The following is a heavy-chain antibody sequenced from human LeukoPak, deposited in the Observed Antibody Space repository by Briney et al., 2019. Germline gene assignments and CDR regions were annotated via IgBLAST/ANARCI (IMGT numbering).Heavy chain of an antibody. V-gene: IGHV3-30-3*01. J-gene: IGHJ4*02. CDR1: GFTFSSYA. Sequence: GRSLRLSCAASGFTFSSYAMHWVRQAPGKGLEWVAVISYDGSNKYYADSVKGRFTIPRDNSKNTLYLQMNSLRAEDTAVYYCARARGVRYYFDYWGQGTLVTVSS. CDR2: ISYDGSNK. CDR3: ARARGVRYYFDY. D-gene: IGHD4-23*01.